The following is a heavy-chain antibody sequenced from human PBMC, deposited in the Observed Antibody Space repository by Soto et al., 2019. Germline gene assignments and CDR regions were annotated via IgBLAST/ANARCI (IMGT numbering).Heavy chain of an antibody. Sequence: QVQLVESGGGVVQPGRSLRLSCAASGFTFSSYGMHWVRQAPGKGLEWVAVIWYDGSNKYYADSVKGRFTISRDNSKNTLYLQMNSLRAEDTAVYYCAREGWISWVRGMDVWGQGTTVTVSS. CDR3: AREGWISWVRGMDV. J-gene: IGHJ6*02. D-gene: IGHD5-12*01. V-gene: IGHV3-33*01. CDR2: IWYDGSNK. CDR1: GFTFSSYG.